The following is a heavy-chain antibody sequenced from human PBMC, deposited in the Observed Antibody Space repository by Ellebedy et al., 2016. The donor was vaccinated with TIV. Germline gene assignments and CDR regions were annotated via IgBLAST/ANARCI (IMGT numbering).Heavy chain of an antibody. J-gene: IGHJ4*02. CDR1: GFTFSNFW. V-gene: IGHV3-7*01. CDR2: IKQDGSEK. D-gene: IGHD5-12*01. Sequence: PGGSLRLSCAASGFTFSNFWKSWVRQAPGKGLEWVANIKQDGSEKYYVDSVKGRFTISRDNAKNSLDLQMNSLRAEDTAVYYCARVGVATGGVDYWGQGTLVTVSS. CDR3: ARVGVATGGVDY.